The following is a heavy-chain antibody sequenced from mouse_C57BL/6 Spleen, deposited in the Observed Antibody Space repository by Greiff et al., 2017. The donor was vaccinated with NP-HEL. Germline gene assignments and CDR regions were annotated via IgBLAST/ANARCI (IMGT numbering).Heavy chain of an antibody. J-gene: IGHJ4*01. CDR1: GYTFTDYY. Sequence: EVQLQQSGPELVKPGASVKISCKASGYTFTDYYMNWVKQSHGKSLEWIGDINPNNGGTSYNQKFKGKATLTVDKSSSTAYMELRSLTSEDSAVYYCAREGYYDTYYAMDYWGQGTSVTVSS. CDR2: INPNNGGT. V-gene: IGHV1-26*01. D-gene: IGHD2-4*01. CDR3: AREGYYDTYYAMDY.